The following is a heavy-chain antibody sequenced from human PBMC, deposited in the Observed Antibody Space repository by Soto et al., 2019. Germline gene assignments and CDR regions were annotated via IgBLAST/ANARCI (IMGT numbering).Heavy chain of an antibody. CDR3: AGERKFDFWRRGVDV. CDR2: MDPKSGST. D-gene: IGHD3-3*01. CDR1: GYTFTSYD. V-gene: IGHV1-8*01. J-gene: IGHJ6*02. Sequence: QAQLVQSGAEVKKPGASVKVSCKASGYTFTSYDINWVRQAPGQGLEWLGWMDPKSGSTGHAQNFQDRVTMTRNISIITAHMELGSLRSEDTAVYYCAGERKFDFWRRGVDVWGQGTTVTVSS.